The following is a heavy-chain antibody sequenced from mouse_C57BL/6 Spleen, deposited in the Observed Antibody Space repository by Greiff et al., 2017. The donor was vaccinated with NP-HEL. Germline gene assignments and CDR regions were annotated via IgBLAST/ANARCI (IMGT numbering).Heavy chain of an antibody. V-gene: IGHV1-53*01. J-gene: IGHJ3*01. CDR1: GYTFTSYW. Sequence: QVQLQQPGTELVKPGASVKLSCKASGYTFTSYWMHWVKQRPGQGLEWIGNINPSNGGTNSNEKFKSKATLTVDKSSSTAYMQLSSMTSEAAAVYYGATYYSNYVGFAYWGQGTLVTVSA. D-gene: IGHD2-5*01. CDR2: INPSNGGT. CDR3: ATYYSNYVGFAY.